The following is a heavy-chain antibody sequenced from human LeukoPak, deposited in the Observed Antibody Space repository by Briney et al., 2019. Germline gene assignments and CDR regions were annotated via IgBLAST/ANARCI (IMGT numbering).Heavy chain of an antibody. CDR1: GGSISSYY. Sequence: NPSGTLSLTCTVSGGSISSYYWSWIRQPPGKGLEWFGYIDYSGSTIYNPTFKSRVTISVDTSKNQFSLKLSSVTAADTAVYYCARTLEYYFDYWGQGTLVTVSS. J-gene: IGHJ4*02. V-gene: IGHV4-59*08. CDR3: ARTLEYYFDY. CDR2: IDYSGST. D-gene: IGHD1-1*01.